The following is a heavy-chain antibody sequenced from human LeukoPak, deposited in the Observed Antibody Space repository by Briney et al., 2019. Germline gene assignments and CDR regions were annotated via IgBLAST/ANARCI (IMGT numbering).Heavy chain of an antibody. V-gene: IGHV3-33*08. Sequence: GGSLRLSCGGSGFTFNTYALSWVRQAPGKGLERVAVIWYDGSNKYYADSVKGRFTISRDNSKNTLYLQMNSLRAEDTAVYYCARGVVSSSIYGMDVWGQGTTVTVSS. D-gene: IGHD6-13*01. CDR1: GFTFNTYA. J-gene: IGHJ6*02. CDR2: IWYDGSNK. CDR3: ARGVVSSSIYGMDV.